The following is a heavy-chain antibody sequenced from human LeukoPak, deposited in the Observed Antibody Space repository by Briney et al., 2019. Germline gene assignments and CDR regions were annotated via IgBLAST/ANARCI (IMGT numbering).Heavy chain of an antibody. D-gene: IGHD6-19*01. CDR2: IYHSGST. Sequence: SQTLSLTCTVSGGSFSSGGYYWSWIRQPPGKGLEWIGYIYHSGSTYYNPSLKSRVTISVDTSKNQFSLKLSSVTAADTAVYYCASGGIAVADSYYFDYWGQGTLVTVSS. CDR1: GGSFSSGGYY. J-gene: IGHJ4*02. V-gene: IGHV4-30-2*01. CDR3: ASGGIAVADSYYFDY.